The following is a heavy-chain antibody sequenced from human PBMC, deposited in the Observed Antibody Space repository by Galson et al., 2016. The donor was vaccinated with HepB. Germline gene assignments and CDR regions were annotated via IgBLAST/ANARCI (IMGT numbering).Heavy chain of an antibody. CDR3: ANALLRSGDYYFEN. D-gene: IGHD4-17*01. V-gene: IGHV3-74*01. CDR1: GFTFSAYG. Sequence: SLRLSCAATGFTFSAYGMHWVRQAPGKGLAWVSRINSAGSRRIYADSVKGRFTISRDNAENTLHLQMNSLSAEDTAVYYCANALLRSGDYYFENWGHGTLVTVTS. CDR2: INSAGSRR. J-gene: IGHJ4*01.